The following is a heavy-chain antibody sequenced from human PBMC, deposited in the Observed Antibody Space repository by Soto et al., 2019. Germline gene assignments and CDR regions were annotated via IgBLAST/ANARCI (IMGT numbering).Heavy chain of an antibody. V-gene: IGHV3-72*01. CDR2: MRNRGQSHVA. CDR1: GFTFINHY. CDR3: ARDTFTALDY. D-gene: IGHD3-16*01. J-gene: IGHJ4*02. Sequence: GGSLRLSCAASGFTFINHYMDWVRQAPGKGLKWVGRMRNRGQSHVADYAASVQGRFTMSRDDSQNSLYLQMNSLKAEDTAVYYCARDTFTALDYLGQGIQVSVSS.